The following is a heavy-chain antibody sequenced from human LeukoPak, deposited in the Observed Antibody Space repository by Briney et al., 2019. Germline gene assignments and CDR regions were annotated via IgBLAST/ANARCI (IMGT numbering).Heavy chain of an antibody. V-gene: IGHV1-24*01. CDR3: ATGELVSGQFDY. Sequence: ASVKVSCKVSGYTLTELSMHWVRQAPGKGLEWMGGFDPEDGETIYAQKFQGRVTMTEDTSTDTAYMELSSLRSEDTAVYYCATGELVSGQFDYWGQGTLVTVSS. D-gene: IGHD3-10*01. J-gene: IGHJ4*02. CDR2: FDPEDGET. CDR1: GYTLTELS.